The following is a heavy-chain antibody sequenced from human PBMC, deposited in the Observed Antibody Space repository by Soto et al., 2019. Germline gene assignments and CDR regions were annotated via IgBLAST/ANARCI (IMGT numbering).Heavy chain of an antibody. CDR1: GFTFDDYA. CDR2: ISWNSGSI. CDR3: AKDSGGGVGLFDY. V-gene: IGHV3-9*01. D-gene: IGHD3-16*01. J-gene: IGHJ4*02. Sequence: EVQLVESGGGLVQPGRSLRLSCAASGFTFDDYAIHWVRQVPGKGLDWVSGISWNSGSIGYADSVRGRFTISRANSRNRVYWQMNSMRAEDTAFYYCAKDSGGGVGLFDYWGQGSLVTVSS.